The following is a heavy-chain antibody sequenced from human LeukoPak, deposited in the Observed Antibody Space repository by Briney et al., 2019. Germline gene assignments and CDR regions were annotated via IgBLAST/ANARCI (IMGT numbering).Heavy chain of an antibody. Sequence: GGSLRLSCAASGFTFSSYAMHWVRQAPGKGLEWVAVISYDGSNKYYADSVKGRFTISRDNSKNTLYLQMNSLRAEDTALYYASGHGSSSYWGQGTLVAVSS. D-gene: IGHD6-13*01. V-gene: IGHV3-30-3*01. CDR3: SGHGSSSY. J-gene: IGHJ4*02. CDR2: ISYDGSNK. CDR1: GFTFSSYA.